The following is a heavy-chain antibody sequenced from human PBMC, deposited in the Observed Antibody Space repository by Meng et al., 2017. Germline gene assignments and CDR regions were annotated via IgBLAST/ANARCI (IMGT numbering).Heavy chain of an antibody. V-gene: IGHV4-34*01. D-gene: IGHD5-18*01. CDR2: INHSGST. CDR1: GGSFSGYY. J-gene: IGHJ5*02. Sequence: QVHLQQWGAGLLKPSETLSLTCAVYGGSFSGYYWSWIRQPPGKGLEWIGEINHSGSTNYNPSLKSRVTISVDTSKNQFSLKLSSVTAADTAVYYCAERGYSYVNWFDPWGQGTLVTVSS. CDR3: AERGYSYVNWFDP.